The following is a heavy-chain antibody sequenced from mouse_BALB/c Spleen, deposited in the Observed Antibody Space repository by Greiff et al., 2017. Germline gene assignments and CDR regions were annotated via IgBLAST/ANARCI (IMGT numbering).Heavy chain of an antibody. V-gene: IGHV1-5*01. CDR2: IYPGNSDT. Sequence: VQLQQSGTVLARPGASVKMSCKASGYSFTSYWMHWVKQRPGQGLEWIGAIYPGNSDTSYNQKFKGKAKLTAVTSASTAYMELSSLTNEDSAVYYCTRSGNYHWFDYWGQGTTLTVSS. J-gene: IGHJ2*01. CDR1: GYSFTSYW. D-gene: IGHD2-1*01. CDR3: TRSGNYHWFDY.